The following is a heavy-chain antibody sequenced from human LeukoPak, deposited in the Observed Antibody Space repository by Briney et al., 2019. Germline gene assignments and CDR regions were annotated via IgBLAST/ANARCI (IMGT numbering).Heavy chain of an antibody. V-gene: IGHV1-69*01. D-gene: IGHD3-10*01. CDR1: GGTFSSYA. J-gene: IGHJ5*02. Sequence: SVKVSCKASGGTFSSYAISWVRQAPGQGLEWMGGIIPIFGTANYAQKFQGRVTITADESTSTAYMELSSLRSEDTAVYYCARTPIYGSGSYGFDPWGQGTLVTVSS. CDR3: ARTPIYGSGSYGFDP. CDR2: IIPIFGTA.